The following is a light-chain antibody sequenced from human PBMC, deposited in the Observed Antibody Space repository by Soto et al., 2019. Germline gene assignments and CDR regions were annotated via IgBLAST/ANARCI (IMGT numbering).Light chain of an antibody. J-gene: IGLJ1*01. CDR2: ENN. Sequence: QSVLTQPPSVSEAPGQRVTISCTGSRSNIGAGYEAHWYQQVPGTAPKLLIYENNNRPSGVPDRFSGSKSGTSASLAITGLQAEDEAEYYCQSYDSSLSGYVFGTGTKGTVL. V-gene: IGLV1-40*01. CDR1: RSNIGAGYE. CDR3: QSYDSSLSGYV.